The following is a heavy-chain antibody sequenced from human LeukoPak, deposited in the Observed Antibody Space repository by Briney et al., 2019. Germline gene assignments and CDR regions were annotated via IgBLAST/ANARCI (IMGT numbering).Heavy chain of an antibody. CDR1: GYTFTGYY. Sequence: ASVKVSCKASGYTFTGYYMHWVRQAPGQVLEWMGWINPNSGGTNYAQKFQGRVTMTRDTSISTAYMELSRLRSDDTAVYYCARVGGATVTTDYYYYGMVVWGQGTTVTVSS. CDR3: ARVGGATVTTDYYYYGMVV. CDR2: INPNSGGT. J-gene: IGHJ6*02. V-gene: IGHV1-2*02. D-gene: IGHD4-17*01.